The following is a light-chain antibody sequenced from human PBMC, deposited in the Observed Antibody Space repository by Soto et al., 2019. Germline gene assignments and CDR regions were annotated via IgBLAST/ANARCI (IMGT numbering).Light chain of an antibody. CDR1: QSISIW. J-gene: IGKJ1*01. CDR3: QHWNDYSWT. V-gene: IGKV1-5*03. CDR2: KTS. Sequence: DIHMTQSPSTLSASVGDRVTITCRASQSISIWLAWYQQKPGKAPNLLIYKTSSLESGVPSRFSGSGSGTEFTLTISTLQPDDFPPYYCQHWNDYSWTFGQGTKVQVK.